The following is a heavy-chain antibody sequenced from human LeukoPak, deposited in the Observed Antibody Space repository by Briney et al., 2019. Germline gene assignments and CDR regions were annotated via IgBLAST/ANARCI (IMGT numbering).Heavy chain of an antibody. V-gene: IGHV5-51*01. CDR2: IYPGDSDT. Sequence: GESLKISCKGSGYSFTSYWIGWVRQMPGKGLEWMGIIYPGDSDTRYSPSFQGQVTISADKSISTAYLQWSSLKASDTAMYYCARAPDPDSSGYFGVDIWGQGTMVTVSS. D-gene: IGHD3-22*01. CDR3: ARAPDPDSSGYFGVDI. CDR1: GYSFTSYW. J-gene: IGHJ3*02.